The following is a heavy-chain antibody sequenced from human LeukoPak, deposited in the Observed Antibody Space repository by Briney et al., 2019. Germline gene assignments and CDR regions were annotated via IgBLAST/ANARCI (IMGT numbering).Heavy chain of an antibody. CDR3: ARDARGWEPYDY. D-gene: IGHD1-26*01. Sequence: SETLSLTCTISGGSVSDYYWSWIRQSPGKGLEWIGYIYHTGSTSYSPSLKSRVTISADTSQNQFSLKLSSVTAADTAVYYCARDARGWEPYDYWGQGTLVTVSS. CDR2: IYHTGST. CDR1: GGSVSDYY. V-gene: IGHV4-59*02. J-gene: IGHJ4*02.